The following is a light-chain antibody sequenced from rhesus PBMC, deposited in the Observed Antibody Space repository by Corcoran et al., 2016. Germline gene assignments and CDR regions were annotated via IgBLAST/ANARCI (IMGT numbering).Light chain of an antibody. CDR3: EPTLQPPLT. Sequence: IVMTQTPLSLSVTPGEPASISCRSSQSLLHSSGYTYLHWFFQKPGQSPQLPIFEVSNRASGCPDRFRGRGSGTDFILKISRLEAEDVGLYYCEPTLQPPLTFGGGTKVELK. V-gene: IGKV2-78*01. CDR1: QSLLHSSGYTY. CDR2: EVS. J-gene: IGKJ4*01.